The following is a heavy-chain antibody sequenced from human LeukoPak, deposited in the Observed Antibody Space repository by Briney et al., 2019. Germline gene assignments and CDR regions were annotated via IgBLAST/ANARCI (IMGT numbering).Heavy chain of an antibody. CDR1: GFTFSSYA. D-gene: IGHD1-26*01. J-gene: IGHJ4*02. CDR3: ARSGSPLPVEFDC. Sequence: GRSLRLSCAASGFTFSSYAMHWVRQAPGKGLEWVAVISYDGSNKYYADSVKGRFTISRDNSKNTLYLQMNSLRAEDTAVYYCARSGSPLPVEFDCWGQGTLVTVSS. V-gene: IGHV3-30-3*01. CDR2: ISYDGSNK.